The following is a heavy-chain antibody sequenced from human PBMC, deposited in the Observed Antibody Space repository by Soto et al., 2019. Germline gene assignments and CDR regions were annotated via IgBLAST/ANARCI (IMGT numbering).Heavy chain of an antibody. D-gene: IGHD4-4*01. J-gene: IGHJ4*02. CDR1: GLTFSRYA. CDR3: AASMTAVVSSYTI. Sequence: SASGLTFSRYAMHWVRQAPGKGLEYVSAISSEGGNTYYADSVRGRFTISRDNSKNTLYLQVSSLRLEDTALYYCAASMTAVVSSYTIWGQGTPVTVSS. CDR2: ISSEGGNT. V-gene: IGHV3-64D*06.